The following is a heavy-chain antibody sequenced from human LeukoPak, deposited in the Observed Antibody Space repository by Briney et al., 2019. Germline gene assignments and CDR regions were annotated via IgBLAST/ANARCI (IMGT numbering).Heavy chain of an antibody. V-gene: IGHV3-30*02. D-gene: IGHD7-27*01. CDR2: IRINGN. Sequence: GGSLRLSCAAAAFTFSNYAIRWVRQAPGEGLEWVASIRINGNFYAYYVKGRFTISSDNSKSTVSLQMDTLRTEDTALYYCARENWDFYFWGEGTLVTVSS. CDR3: ARENWDFYF. CDR1: AFTFSNYA. J-gene: IGHJ4*02.